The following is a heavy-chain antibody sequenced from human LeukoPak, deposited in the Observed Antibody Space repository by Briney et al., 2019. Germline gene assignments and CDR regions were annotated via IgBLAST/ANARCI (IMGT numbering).Heavy chain of an antibody. CDR3: ARAARDFWSGYHTNWFDP. V-gene: IGHV4-30-4*01. D-gene: IGHD3-3*01. Sequence: PSETLSLTCTVSGGSISSGDYYWSWIRQPPGKGLEWIGYIYYSGSTYYNPSLKSRVTISVDTSKNQFSLKLSSVTAADTAVYYCARAARDFWSGYHTNWFDPWGQGTLVTVSS. CDR1: GGSISSGDYY. CDR2: IYYSGST. J-gene: IGHJ5*02.